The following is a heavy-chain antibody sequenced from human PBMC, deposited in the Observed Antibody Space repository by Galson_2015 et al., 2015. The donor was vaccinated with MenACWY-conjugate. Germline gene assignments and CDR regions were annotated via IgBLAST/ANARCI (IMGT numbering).Heavy chain of an antibody. CDR2: IIPIFGTA. V-gene: IGHV1-69*13. CDR3: ARLITMVRGVIITPYYYYGMDV. J-gene: IGHJ6*02. CDR1: GGTFSSYA. Sequence: SVKVSCKASGGTFSSYAISWARQAPGQGLEWMGGIIPIFGTANYAQKFQGRVTITADESTSTAYMELSSLRSEDTAVYYCARLITMVRGVIITPYYYYGMDVWGQGTTVTVSS. D-gene: IGHD3-10*01.